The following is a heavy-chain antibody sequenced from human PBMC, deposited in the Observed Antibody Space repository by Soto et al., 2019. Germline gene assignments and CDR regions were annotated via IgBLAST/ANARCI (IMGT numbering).Heavy chain of an antibody. V-gene: IGHV2-5*02. Sequence: QITLKESGPTLVKPTQTLTLTCTFSGFSLSTSGVGVGWIRQPPGKALEWLALIYWDDDKRYSPSLKSRLTITKDTSKNQVVLTMTNMDPVDTATYYCAHSRERITIFGVVYRFDPWGQGTLVTVSS. CDR1: GFSLSTSGVG. J-gene: IGHJ5*02. D-gene: IGHD3-3*01. CDR2: IYWDDDK. CDR3: AHSRERITIFGVVYRFDP.